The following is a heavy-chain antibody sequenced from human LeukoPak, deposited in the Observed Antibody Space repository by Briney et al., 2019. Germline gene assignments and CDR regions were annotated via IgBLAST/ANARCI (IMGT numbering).Heavy chain of an antibody. V-gene: IGHV4-59*01. D-gene: IGHD2-2*02. CDR3: ARDRAYCSSTSCYIMGVGAFDI. J-gene: IGHJ3*02. Sequence: SETLSLTCTVSGGSISSSYWSWIRQPPGKGLEWIGYIYYSGSTNYNPSLKSRVTISVDTSENQFSLKLSSVTAADTAVYYCARDRAYCSSTSCYIMGVGAFDIWGQGTMVTVSS. CDR1: GGSISSSY. CDR2: IYYSGST.